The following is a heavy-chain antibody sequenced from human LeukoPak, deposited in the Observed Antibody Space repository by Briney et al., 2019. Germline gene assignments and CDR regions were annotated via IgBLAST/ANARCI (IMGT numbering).Heavy chain of an antibody. D-gene: IGHD4-17*01. J-gene: IGHJ4*02. CDR1: GYTFTGYY. CDR2: INPNSGGT. V-gene: IGHV1-2*04. Sequence: ASVKVSCRASGYTFTGYYMHWVRQAPGQGLEWMGWINPNSGGTNYAQKFQGWVTMTRDTSISTAYMELSRLRSDDTAVYYCARVRGDYGIDYWGQGTLVTVSS. CDR3: ARVRGDYGIDY.